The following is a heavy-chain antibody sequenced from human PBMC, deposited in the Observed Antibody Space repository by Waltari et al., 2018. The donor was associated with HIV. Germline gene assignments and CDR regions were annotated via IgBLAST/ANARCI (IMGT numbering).Heavy chain of an antibody. J-gene: IGHJ4*02. CDR1: GGSIRDTTYY. Sequence: QLQLQESGPGLVKPSETLSLTCTVSGGSIRDTTYYWGWTRQPPGKGLEWVGSIYYSGSTYYNPSLKSRVTISVDTSKSQFSLRLTSVTAADAALYYCARLHSSGWYFDHWGQGTLVTVSS. CDR3: ARLHSSGWYFDH. D-gene: IGHD6-19*01. V-gene: IGHV4-39*01. CDR2: IYYSGST.